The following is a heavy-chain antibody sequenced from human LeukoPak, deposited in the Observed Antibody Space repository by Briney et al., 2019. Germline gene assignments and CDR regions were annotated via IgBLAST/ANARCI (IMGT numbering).Heavy chain of an antibody. J-gene: IGHJ4*02. CDR1: GGSISDYY. V-gene: IGHV4-59*01. Sequence: SETLSLTCTVSGGSISDYYWNWMRQPPGKGLEWIGYIYYSGRTNYNPSLKSRVSISVDTSKNQFSLKLSSVTAADTAVYYCARAGSSAYLIDYWGRGTLVTVSS. D-gene: IGHD3-22*01. CDR3: ARAGSSAYLIDY. CDR2: IYYSGRT.